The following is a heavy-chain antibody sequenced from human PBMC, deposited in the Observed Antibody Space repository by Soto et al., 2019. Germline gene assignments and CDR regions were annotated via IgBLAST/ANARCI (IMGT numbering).Heavy chain of an antibody. CDR1: GGTFSSYA. CDR2: IIPNFGTA. CDR3: ARLAYCGGDCYPGLRRWAYYFDY. D-gene: IGHD2-21*02. V-gene: IGHV1-69*12. J-gene: IGHJ4*02. Sequence: VQLVQSGAEVKKPGSSVKVSCKASGGTFSSYAISWVRQAPGQALEWMGGIIPNFGTANYAQKFQGRVTITADESTSTAYMELSSLRSEDTAVYYCARLAYCGGDCYPGLRRWAYYFDYWGQGTLVTVSS.